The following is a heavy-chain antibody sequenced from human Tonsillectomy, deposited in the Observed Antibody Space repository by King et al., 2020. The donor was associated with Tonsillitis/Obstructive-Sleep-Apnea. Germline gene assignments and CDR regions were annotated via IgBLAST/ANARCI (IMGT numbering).Heavy chain of an antibody. CDR2: IYPGDSDT. Sequence: VQLVESGAEVKKPGESLKISCKASGYSFSSYWIGWVRQMPGKSLEWTGIIYPGDSDTRYSPSFQGQVTISADKSIITAYLQWSSLKASDTAMYYCVIHGSRAALNDNWFDPWGQGTLVTVSS. D-gene: IGHD6-6*01. J-gene: IGHJ5*02. CDR1: GYSFSSYW. V-gene: IGHV5-51*01. CDR3: VIHGSRAALNDNWFDP.